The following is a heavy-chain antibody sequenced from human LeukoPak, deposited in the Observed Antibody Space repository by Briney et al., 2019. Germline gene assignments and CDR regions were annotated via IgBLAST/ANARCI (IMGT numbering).Heavy chain of an antibody. V-gene: IGHV1-8*01. D-gene: IGHD2-15*01. J-gene: IGHJ1*01. CDR3: ARTTELGYCSGGSCYSYYFQH. CDR1: GYTFTSYD. CDR2: MNPNSGNT. Sequence: ASVKVSCKASGYTFTSYDINWVRQATGHGLEWMGWMNPNSGNTGYAQKFQGRVTMTRNTSISTAYMELSSLRSEDTAVYYCARTTELGYCSGGSCYSYYFQHWGQGTLVTVSS.